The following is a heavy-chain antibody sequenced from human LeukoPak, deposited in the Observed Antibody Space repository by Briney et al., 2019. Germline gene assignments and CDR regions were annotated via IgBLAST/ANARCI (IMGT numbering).Heavy chain of an antibody. Sequence: ASETLSLTCTVSGGSISSYYWSWIRQPPGKGLEWIGEINHSGSTNYNPSLKSRVTISVDTSKNQFSLKLSSVTAADTAVYYCARGGTTAYWFDPWGQGTLVTVSS. D-gene: IGHD1-7*01. CDR1: GGSISSYY. CDR3: ARGGTTAYWFDP. J-gene: IGHJ5*02. V-gene: IGHV4-34*01. CDR2: INHSGST.